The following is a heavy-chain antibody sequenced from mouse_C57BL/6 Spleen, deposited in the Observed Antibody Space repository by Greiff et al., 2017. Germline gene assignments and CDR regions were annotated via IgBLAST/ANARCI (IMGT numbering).Heavy chain of an antibody. CDR2: ISDGGSYT. J-gene: IGHJ4*01. D-gene: IGHD3-2*02. V-gene: IGHV5-4*01. CDR1: GFTFSSYA. CDR3: ARHLDSSGYVDYAMDY. Sequence: VQLKESGGGLVKPGGSLKLSCAASGFTFSSYAMSWVRQTPEKRLEWVATISDGGSYTYYPDNVKGRFTISRDNAKNNLYLQMSHLKSEDTAMYYCARHLDSSGYVDYAMDYWGQGTSVTVSS.